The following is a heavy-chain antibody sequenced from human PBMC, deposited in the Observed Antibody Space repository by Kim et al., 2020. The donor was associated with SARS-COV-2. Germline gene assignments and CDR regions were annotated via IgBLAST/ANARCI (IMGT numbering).Heavy chain of an antibody. CDR1: GFTFSSYE. CDR3: ARTLQLARITGYYYGMDV. Sequence: GGSLRLSCAASGFTFSSYEMNWVRQAPGKGLEWVSYISSSGSTIYYADSVKGRFTISRDNAKNSLYLQMNSLRAEDTAVYYCARTLQLARITGYYYGMDVWGQGTTVTVSS. V-gene: IGHV3-48*03. D-gene: IGHD6-13*01. CDR2: ISSSGSTI. J-gene: IGHJ6*02.